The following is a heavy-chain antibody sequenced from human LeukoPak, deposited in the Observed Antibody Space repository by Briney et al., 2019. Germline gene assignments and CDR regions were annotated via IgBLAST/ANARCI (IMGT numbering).Heavy chain of an antibody. Sequence: SQTLSLTCSVSGDSIRSGTYYWSWIRQPAGKGLAWIGRIYTSGSTSYNPSLKSRVTISVDTSKNQFSLKLTSVTAADTAVYYCARGGGATRIDYWGQGTLVTVSS. CDR2: IYTSGST. D-gene: IGHD5-12*01. CDR3: ARGGGATRIDY. J-gene: IGHJ4*02. V-gene: IGHV4-61*02. CDR1: GDSIRSGTYY.